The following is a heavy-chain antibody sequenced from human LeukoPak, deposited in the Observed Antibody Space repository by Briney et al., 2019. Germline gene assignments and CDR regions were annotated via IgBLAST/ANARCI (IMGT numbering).Heavy chain of an antibody. CDR3: ARDFGPQWLARGDAFDI. D-gene: IGHD6-19*01. V-gene: IGHV3-21*01. J-gene: IGHJ3*02. CDR2: ISSSSSYI. CDR1: GFTFSSYS. Sequence: GGSLRLSCVASGFTFSSYSMNWVRQAPGKGVEWVSSISSSSSYIYYADSVKGRFTISRDNAKNSLYLQMNSLRAEDTAVYYCARDFGPQWLARGDAFDIWGQGTMVTVSS.